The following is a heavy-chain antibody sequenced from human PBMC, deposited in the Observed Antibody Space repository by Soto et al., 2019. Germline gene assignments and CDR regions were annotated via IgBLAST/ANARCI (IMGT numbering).Heavy chain of an antibody. CDR3: AKDWGPGSARSYWFFDL. Sequence: EVQLVESGGGLVQPGRSLRLSCASSGFTFDDYAMHWVRQAPGKGLEWVSGISWNSGNMGYADSVKGRFTISRDNAKNSLYLQMNSLRAEDTALYYCAKDWGPGSARSYWFFDLWGRGTLVTVSS. CDR1: GFTFDDYA. CDR2: ISWNSGNM. J-gene: IGHJ2*01. V-gene: IGHV3-9*01. D-gene: IGHD2-15*01.